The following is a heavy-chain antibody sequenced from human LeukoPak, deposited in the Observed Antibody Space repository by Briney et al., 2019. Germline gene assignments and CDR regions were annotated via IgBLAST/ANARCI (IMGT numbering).Heavy chain of an antibody. J-gene: IGHJ4*02. CDR1: GFRFSNYW. CDR2: INQDGSEK. Sequence: QPGGSLRLSCAASGFRFSNYWMSWARQAPGKGLEWVANINQDGSEKYYVDSVKGRFTISRDNAKNSLYLQMNSLRAEDTAVYYCARDLPHSSSWYDYWGQGTLVTVSS. D-gene: IGHD6-13*01. V-gene: IGHV3-7*01. CDR3: ARDLPHSSSWYDY.